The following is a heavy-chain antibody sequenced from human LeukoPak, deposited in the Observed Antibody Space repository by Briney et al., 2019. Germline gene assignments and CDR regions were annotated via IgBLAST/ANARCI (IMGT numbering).Heavy chain of an antibody. Sequence: GGSLRLSCAASGFAFSSYGMHWVRQAPGKGLEWVAFIRYDGSNKYYADSVKGRFTISRDNSKNTLYLQMNSLRAEDTAVYYCAKDQYCTSTSCYVGYWGQGTLVTVSS. CDR1: GFAFSSYG. V-gene: IGHV3-30*02. D-gene: IGHD2-2*01. CDR3: AKDQYCTSTSCYVGY. J-gene: IGHJ4*02. CDR2: IRYDGSNK.